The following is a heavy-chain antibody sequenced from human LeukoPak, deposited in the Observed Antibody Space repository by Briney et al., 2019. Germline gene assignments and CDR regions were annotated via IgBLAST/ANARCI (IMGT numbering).Heavy chain of an antibody. J-gene: IGHJ6*03. CDR2: INSDGSST. V-gene: IGHV3-74*01. CDR1: GFTFSSYW. Sequence: GGSLRLSCAASGFTFSSYWMHWVRQAPGKGLVWVSRINSDGSSTSYADSVKGRFTISRDNVKNTLYLQMNSLRAEDTAVYYCARGYCSSTSCLIYYYYMDVWGKGTTVTVSS. D-gene: IGHD2-2*01. CDR3: ARGYCSSTSCLIYYYYMDV.